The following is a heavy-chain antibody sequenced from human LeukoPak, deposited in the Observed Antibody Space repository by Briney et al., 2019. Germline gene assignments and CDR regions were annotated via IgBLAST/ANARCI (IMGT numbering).Heavy chain of an antibody. CDR3: ARGYIAAAGDYFDY. V-gene: IGHV4-39*07. J-gene: IGHJ4*02. D-gene: IGHD6-13*01. Sequence: PSETLSLTCTVSGGSIRSGSHYWAWIRQPPGKGLEWIGEINHSGSTNYNPSLKSRVTISVDTSKNQFSLKLSSVTAADTAVYYCARGYIAAAGDYFDYWGQGTLVTVSS. CDR1: GGSIRSGSHY. CDR2: INHSGST.